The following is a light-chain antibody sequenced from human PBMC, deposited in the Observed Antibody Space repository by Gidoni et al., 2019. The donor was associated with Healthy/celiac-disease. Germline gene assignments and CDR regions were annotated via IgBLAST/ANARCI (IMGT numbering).Light chain of an antibody. J-gene: IGKJ4*02. CDR1: QNVISY. CDR2: DAS. V-gene: IGKV3-11*01. CDR3: QQRSNWPPAVT. Sequence: EIVLTQSSATLSSSPGERATRSCRASQNVISYLAWYQQTPGQAPRLLIYDASNRATGIPASFSGSGSGTDFTLTMRSREPEDLAVEYCQQRSNWPPAVTFGGGTKVEIK.